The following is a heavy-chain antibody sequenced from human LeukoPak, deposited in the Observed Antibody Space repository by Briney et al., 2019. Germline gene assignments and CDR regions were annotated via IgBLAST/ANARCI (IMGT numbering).Heavy chain of an antibody. CDR3: ARHSSGWYTYYFDY. V-gene: IGHV4-39*01. CDR2: IYYSGST. D-gene: IGHD6-19*01. CDR1: GGSISSSSYY. Sequence: SETLSLTCTVSGGSISSSSYYWGWIRQPPGKGLEWIGSIYYSGSTNYNPSLKSRVTISVDTSKNQFSLKLSSVTAADTAVYYCARHSSGWYTYYFDYWGQGTLVTVSS. J-gene: IGHJ4*02.